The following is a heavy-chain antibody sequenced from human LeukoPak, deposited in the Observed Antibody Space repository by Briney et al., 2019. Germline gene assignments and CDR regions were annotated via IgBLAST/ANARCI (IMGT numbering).Heavy chain of an antibody. CDR1: GGSITTYY. D-gene: IGHD6-19*01. J-gene: IGHJ4*02. CDR3: ARGSGSSGVRYYFDY. Sequence: PSETLFLTCTVSGGSITTYYWSWIRQPPGKGLEWIGYIYYSRSTMYNPSLKSRVTISIDTSKNQLSLKVNSVTAADTAVYYCARGSGSSGVRYYFDYWGQGTLVTVSS. CDR2: IYYSRST. V-gene: IGHV4-59*08.